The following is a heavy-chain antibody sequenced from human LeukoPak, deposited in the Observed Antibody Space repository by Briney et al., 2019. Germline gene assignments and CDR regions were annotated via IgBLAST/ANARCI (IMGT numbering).Heavy chain of an antibody. J-gene: IGHJ6*02. V-gene: IGHV1-2*02. Sequence: GASVKVSCKASGYTFTGYYMHWVRQAPGQGLEWMGWINPNSGGTNYAQKFQGRVTMTRDTSISTAYVELSRLRSDDTAVYYCANSIAAAGTGLPYYYYGMDVWGQGTTVTVSS. CDR2: INPNSGGT. CDR3: ANSIAAAGTGLPYYYYGMDV. CDR1: GYTFTGYY. D-gene: IGHD6-13*01.